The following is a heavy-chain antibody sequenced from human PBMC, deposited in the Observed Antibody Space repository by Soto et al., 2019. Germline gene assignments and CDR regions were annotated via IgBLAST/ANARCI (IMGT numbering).Heavy chain of an antibody. CDR3: ARDSPYCTNGVCFNYYYYGMDV. CDR1: GGTFSSYA. Sequence: SVKVSCKASGGTFSSYAISWVRQAPGQGLEWMGGIIPIFGTANYAQKFQGRVTITADESTSTAYVELSSLRSEDTAVYYCARDSPYCTNGVCFNYYYYGMDVWGQGTTVTVSS. CDR2: IIPIFGTA. D-gene: IGHD2-8*01. V-gene: IGHV1-69*13. J-gene: IGHJ6*02.